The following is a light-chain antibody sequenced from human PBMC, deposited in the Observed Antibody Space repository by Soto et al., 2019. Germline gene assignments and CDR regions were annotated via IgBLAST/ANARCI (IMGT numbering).Light chain of an antibody. CDR1: QSVSSY. V-gene: IGKV3-11*01. J-gene: IGKJ2*01. CDR3: QQRSNWPPYT. CDR2: DAS. Sequence: EIVLTQSPATLSLSPGERATLSCRARQSVSSYLAWYQQKPGQAPRPLISDASTRATGIPARFSVSGSVTDFTLTISSLEPKDFAVYYCQQRSNWPPYTFGQGTKLEIK.